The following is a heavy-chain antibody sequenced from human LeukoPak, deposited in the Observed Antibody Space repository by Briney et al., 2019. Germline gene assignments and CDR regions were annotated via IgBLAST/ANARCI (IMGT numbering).Heavy chain of an antibody. Sequence: PSETLSLTCTVSGGSIRSYYWSWIRQPPGKGLEWIGYVSYSGSTNYSPSLQSRVTISVDTPKNQFSLKLSSVTAADTAVYYCARGREDYYGPGSYGYWGQGTLVTVSS. CDR3: ARGREDYYGPGSYGY. D-gene: IGHD3-10*01. V-gene: IGHV4-59*01. CDR1: GGSIRSYY. J-gene: IGHJ4*02. CDR2: VSYSGST.